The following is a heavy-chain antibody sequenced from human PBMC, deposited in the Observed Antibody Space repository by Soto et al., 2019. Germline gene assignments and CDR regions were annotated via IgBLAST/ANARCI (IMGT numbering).Heavy chain of an antibody. CDR2: TIPVFNTA. V-gene: IGHV1-69*06. CDR1: GGTLSDHG. D-gene: IGHD3-10*01. CDR3: ALGVYGSGNYYTGPSAFDI. J-gene: IGHJ3*02. Sequence: QVQLEQSGAEVKKPGSSVKISCKASGGTLSDHGVSWLRQAPGQGLEWVGGTIPVFNTAKYAPKFQGRVTIAADKATHIAYMELGSLRSDDTAFYDCALGVYGSGNYYTGPSAFDILGQGTLVIVSS.